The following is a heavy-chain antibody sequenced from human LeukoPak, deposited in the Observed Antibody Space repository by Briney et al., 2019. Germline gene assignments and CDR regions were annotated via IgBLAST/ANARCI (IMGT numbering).Heavy chain of an antibody. CDR3: ARASAWAPFDY. Sequence: GGSLRLSCAASGFTVSSNYMSWVRQAPGKGLEWVSVIYSSGSTYYADSVKGRFTISRDSSKNALFLQMNSLRAEDTAVYYCARASAWAPFDYWGQGTLVTVSS. J-gene: IGHJ4*02. CDR2: IYSSGST. D-gene: IGHD2-2*01. CDR1: GFTVSSNY. V-gene: IGHV3-53*01.